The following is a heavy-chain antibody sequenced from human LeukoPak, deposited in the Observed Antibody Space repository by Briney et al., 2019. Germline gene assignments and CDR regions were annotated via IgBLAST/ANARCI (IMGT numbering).Heavy chain of an antibody. V-gene: IGHV3-43*02. CDR1: GFTFDYYA. CDR3: AKDRDTTGFDH. CDR2: VTGDGGGT. J-gene: IGHJ4*03. D-gene: IGHD2-8*01. Sequence: GGSLRLSCAASGFTFDYYAMHWVRQAPGKGLEWVSFVTGDGGGTYYADSVRGRFTISRDNSENSLYLQMNNLRIEDTALYYCAKDRDTTGFDHWGHGTLVTVSS.